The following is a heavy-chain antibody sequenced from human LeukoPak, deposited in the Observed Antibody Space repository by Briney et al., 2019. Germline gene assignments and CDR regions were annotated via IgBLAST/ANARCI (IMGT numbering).Heavy chain of an antibody. CDR1: GFTFSSYA. J-gene: IGHJ4*02. CDR3: AREDYYDSSGYPQIDY. Sequence: GGSLRLSCAASGFTFSSYAMHWVRQAPGKGLEWVAVISYDGSNKYYADSVKGRFTISRDNSKNTLYLQMNSLRAEGTAVYYCAREDYYDSSGYPQIDYWGQGTLVTVSS. V-gene: IGHV3-30-3*01. CDR2: ISYDGSNK. D-gene: IGHD3-22*01.